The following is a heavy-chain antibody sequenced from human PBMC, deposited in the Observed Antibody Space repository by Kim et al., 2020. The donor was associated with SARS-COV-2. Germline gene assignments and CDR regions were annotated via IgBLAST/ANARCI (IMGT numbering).Heavy chain of an antibody. CDR1: GGSISGGGYY. CDR3: ATISRVTYNYYGMDV. V-gene: IGHV4-31*03. Sequence: SETLSLTCTVSGGSISGGGYYWTWIRQHPGKGLEWIGYIYYSGSTYYNPSLKSRVTISIDTSKDQFSLKLNSVTAADTAVYYCATISRVTYNYYGMDVWGQGTPVTVSS. D-gene: IGHD2-21*02. J-gene: IGHJ6*02. CDR2: IYYSGST.